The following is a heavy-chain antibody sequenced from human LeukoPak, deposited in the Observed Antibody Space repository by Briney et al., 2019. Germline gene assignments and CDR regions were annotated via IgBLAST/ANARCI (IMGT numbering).Heavy chain of an antibody. CDR2: ISSNGGS. J-gene: IGHJ3*01. D-gene: IGHD2-21*01. CDR1: RFTPSSYT. CDR3: VDLWFRIKAVS. V-gene: IGHV3-64D*06. Sequence: GGSLSPSCSASRFTPSSYTMHWVRQAPGKGVGYGSGISSNGGSVYADSVKGRFTTSKDNSKNTLFLQMSSLRAEDTAVYYCVDLWFRIKAVSWGQGTMVTVSS.